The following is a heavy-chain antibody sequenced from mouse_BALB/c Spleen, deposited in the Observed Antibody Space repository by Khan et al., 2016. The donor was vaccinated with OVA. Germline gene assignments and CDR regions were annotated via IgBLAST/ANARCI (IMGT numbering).Heavy chain of an antibody. CDR1: GYTFTSYW. CDR3: ARSNYYGSSLYALDY. V-gene: IGHV1S41*01. J-gene: IGHJ4*01. D-gene: IGHD1-1*01. CDR2: IAPGSGSS. Sequence: DLVKPGASVKLSCKASGYTFTSYWINRIKQRPGQGLEWIGRIAPGSGSSSYNEMFKGTAILTVDTSSSTAYIQLSSLSSEDSAVYFCARSNYYGSSLYALDYWGQGTSVTVSS.